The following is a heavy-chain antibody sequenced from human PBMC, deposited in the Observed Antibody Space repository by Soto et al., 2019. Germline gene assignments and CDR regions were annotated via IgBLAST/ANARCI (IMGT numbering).Heavy chain of an antibody. CDR2: IDPSDSYT. Sequence: GESLKISCKGSGYSFTSYWISWVRQMPGKGLEWMGRIDPSDSYTNYSPSFQDHVTISADKSISTAYLQWSSLKASDTAMYYCARRGDLSIAATSAPFDYWGQGTLVTVSS. D-gene: IGHD6-6*01. CDR1: GYSFTSYW. CDR3: ARRGDLSIAATSAPFDY. V-gene: IGHV5-10-1*01. J-gene: IGHJ4*02.